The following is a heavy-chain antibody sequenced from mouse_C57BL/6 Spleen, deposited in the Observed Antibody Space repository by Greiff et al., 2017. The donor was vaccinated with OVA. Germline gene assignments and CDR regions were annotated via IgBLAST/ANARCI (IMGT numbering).Heavy chain of an antibody. Sequence: EVKLVESEGGLVQPGSSMKLSCTASGFTFSDYYMAWVRQVPEKGLEWVANINYDGSSTYYLDTLKSRFNISRDNAKNILYLQMSSLKSEDTATYYCARDDGYYFDYWGQGTTLTVSS. CDR1: GFTFSDYY. V-gene: IGHV5-16*01. J-gene: IGHJ2*01. D-gene: IGHD2-3*01. CDR3: ARDDGYYFDY. CDR2: INYDGSST.